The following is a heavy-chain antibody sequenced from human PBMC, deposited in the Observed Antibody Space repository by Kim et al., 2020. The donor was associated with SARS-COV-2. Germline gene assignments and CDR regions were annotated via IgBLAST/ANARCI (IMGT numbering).Heavy chain of an antibody. D-gene: IGHD3-10*01. CDR1: GYTFTSYY. J-gene: IGHJ4*02. Sequence: ASVKVSCKASGYTFTSYYMHWVRQAPGQGLEWMGIINPSGGSTSYAQKFQGRVTMTRDTSTSTVYMELSSLRSEDTAVYYCAREVGPGPIAHYFDYWGQGTLVTVSS. CDR2: INPSGGST. V-gene: IGHV1-46*01. CDR3: AREVGPGPIAHYFDY.